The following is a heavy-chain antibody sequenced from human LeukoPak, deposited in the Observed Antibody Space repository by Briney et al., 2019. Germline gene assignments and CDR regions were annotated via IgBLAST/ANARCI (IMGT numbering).Heavy chain of an antibody. CDR3: ARHQAIGGGDLNFDY. D-gene: IGHD2-21*01. V-gene: IGHV4-39*01. J-gene: IGHJ4*02. CDR1: GGSISSSSYY. Sequence: SETLSLTCTVSGGSISSSSYYWGWIRQPPGKGLEWIGSIYYSGSTYYNPSLKSRVTISVDTSKNQFSLKLSSVTAADTAVYYCARHQAIGGGDLNFDYWGQGTLVTVSS. CDR2: IYYSGST.